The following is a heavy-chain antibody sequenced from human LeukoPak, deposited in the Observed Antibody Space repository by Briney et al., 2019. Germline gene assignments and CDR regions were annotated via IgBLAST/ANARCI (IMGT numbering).Heavy chain of an antibody. CDR1: GGSISSGGYY. J-gene: IGHJ4*02. D-gene: IGHD6-13*01. Sequence: SETLSLTCTVSGGSISSGGYYWSWIRQPPGKGLEWIGYIYYSGSTNYNPSLKSRVTISVDTSKNQFSLKLSSVTAADTAVYYCARLERQQLDQYYFDYWGQGTLVTVSS. V-gene: IGHV4-61*08. CDR3: ARLERQQLDQYYFDY. CDR2: IYYSGST.